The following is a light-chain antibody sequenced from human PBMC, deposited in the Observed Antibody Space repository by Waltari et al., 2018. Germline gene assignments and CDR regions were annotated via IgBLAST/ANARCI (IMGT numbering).Light chain of an antibody. CDR3: QTGGHGAWV. CDR2: VNRDGSH. V-gene: IGLV4-69*01. J-gene: IGLJ3*02. CDR1: SGHSSNV. Sequence: QLVLTQSPSASASLGASVKLTCTLSSGHSSNVIAWLQQRPETGPRYLMKVNRDGSHTKGDELPVLFSGSSSGAKRYLTISNLQSEDEADYFCQTGGHGAWVFGGGTTLTVL.